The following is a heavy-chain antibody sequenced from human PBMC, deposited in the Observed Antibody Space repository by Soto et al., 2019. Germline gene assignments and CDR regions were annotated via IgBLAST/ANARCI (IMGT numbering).Heavy chain of an antibody. CDR1: GYTFTGYS. J-gene: IGHJ4*02. D-gene: IGHD2-2*01. CDR2: INTHNGHT. V-gene: IGHV1-18*04. Sequence: ASVKVTCKTSGYTFTGYSMNWVRQAPGQRLEWMGWINTHNGHTQYSPRFDDRVTMTTDPSTSTAYMELKGLRSDDTAVYYCARTDAWAYWGQGTLVTVSS. CDR3: ARTDAWAY.